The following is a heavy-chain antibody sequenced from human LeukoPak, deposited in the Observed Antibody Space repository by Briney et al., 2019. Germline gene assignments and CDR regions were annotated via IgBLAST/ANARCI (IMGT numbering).Heavy chain of an antibody. D-gene: IGHD2/OR15-2a*01. CDR3: TTGFSTGN. V-gene: IGHV3-15*01. CDR2: IKSKTDGGTT. CDR1: GITVSDAW. J-gene: IGHJ1*01. Sequence: GGSLRLSCAASGITVSDAWMSWVRQAPGKGLEWVGRIKSKTDGGTTDYAAPVKGRFTVSRDDSKNTLYLQMNSLRTEDTALYYCTTGFSTGNWGQCTLVTVSS.